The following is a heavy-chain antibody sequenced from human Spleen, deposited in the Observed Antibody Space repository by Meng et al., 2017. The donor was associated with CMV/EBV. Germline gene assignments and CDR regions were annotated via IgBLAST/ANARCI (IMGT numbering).Heavy chain of an antibody. CDR3: ASWYCSSTSCYSPYYYYGMDV. J-gene: IGHJ6*02. CDR2: ICRSRSI. V-gene: IGHV4-34*01. D-gene: IGHD2-2*02. CDR1: GGSFSGYY. Sequence: SETLSLTCAVYGGSFSGYYWRWIRQPPGKGLECIGRICRSRSINYSPSLKSRVTISVDTSKNQFSLKLSSVTAADTAVYYCASWYCSSTSCYSPYYYYGMDVWGQGTTVTVSS.